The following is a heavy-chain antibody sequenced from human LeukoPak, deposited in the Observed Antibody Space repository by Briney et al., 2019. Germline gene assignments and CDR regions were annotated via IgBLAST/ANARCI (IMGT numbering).Heavy chain of an antibody. CDR3: ARHDDGGSGSPDAFDI. J-gene: IGHJ3*02. V-gene: IGHV4-59*08. D-gene: IGHD3-10*01. Sequence: PSETLSLTCTVSGGSISSYYWSWIRQPPGKGLEWIGYIYYSGSTNYNPSLKSRVTISVDTSKNQFSLKLSSVTAADTAVYYCARHDDGGSGSPDAFDIWGQGTMVTVSS. CDR2: IYYSGST. CDR1: GGSISSYY.